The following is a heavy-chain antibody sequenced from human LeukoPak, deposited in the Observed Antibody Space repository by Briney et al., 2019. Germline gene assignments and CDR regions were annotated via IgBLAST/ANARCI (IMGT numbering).Heavy chain of an antibody. Sequence: SETLSLTCTVSGGSISSGSYYWSWIRQPTGKGLEWIGRIYTSGNTNYNPSLKSRVTISVDTSKNQFSLKLSSVTAADTAVYYCAREKTIFGVIFDYWGQGTLVTVSS. CDR2: IYTSGNT. CDR3: AREKTIFGVIFDY. D-gene: IGHD3-3*01. J-gene: IGHJ4*02. V-gene: IGHV4-61*02. CDR1: GGSISSGSYY.